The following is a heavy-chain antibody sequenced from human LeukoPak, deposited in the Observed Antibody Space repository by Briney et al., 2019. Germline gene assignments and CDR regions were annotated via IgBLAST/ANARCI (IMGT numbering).Heavy chain of an antibody. D-gene: IGHD3-22*01. Sequence: PGGSLRLSCAASGFTFSSYGMSWVRQAPGKGLEWVSGISNSGGSTYYADSVKGRFTISRDNSKNTLYLQMNSLRAEDTAVYYCARGGSGYYYAPQGSFDYWGQGTLVTVSS. J-gene: IGHJ4*02. CDR2: ISNSGGST. V-gene: IGHV3-23*01. CDR3: ARGGSGYYYAPQGSFDY. CDR1: GFTFSSYG.